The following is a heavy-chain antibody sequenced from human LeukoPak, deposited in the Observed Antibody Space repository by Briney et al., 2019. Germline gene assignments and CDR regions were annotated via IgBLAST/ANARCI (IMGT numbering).Heavy chain of an antibody. J-gene: IGHJ6*03. V-gene: IGHV1-2*02. D-gene: IGHD6-19*01. CDR3: ARARRYSSGSARGYMDV. CDR1: GYTFTGYY. CDR2: INPNSGGT. Sequence: GASVKVPCKASGYTFTGYYMHWVRQAPGQGLEWMGWINPNSGGTNYAQKFQGRVTMTRDTSISTAYMELSRLRSDDTAVYYCARARRYSSGSARGYMDVWGKGTTVTVSS.